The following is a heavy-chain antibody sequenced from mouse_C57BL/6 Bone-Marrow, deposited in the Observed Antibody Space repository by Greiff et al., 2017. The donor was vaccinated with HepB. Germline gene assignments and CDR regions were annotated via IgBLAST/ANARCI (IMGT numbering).Heavy chain of an antibody. CDR3: TDYYGSSQYFDV. CDR2: IRLKSDNYAT. Sequence: EVKVEESGGGLVQPGGSMKLSCVASGFTFSNYWMNWVRQSPEKGLEWVAQIRLKSDNYATHYAESVKGRFTISRDDSKSSVYLQMNNLRAEDTGIYYCTDYYGSSQYFDVWGTGTTVTVSS. CDR1: GFTFSNYW. D-gene: IGHD1-1*01. V-gene: IGHV6-3*01. J-gene: IGHJ1*03.